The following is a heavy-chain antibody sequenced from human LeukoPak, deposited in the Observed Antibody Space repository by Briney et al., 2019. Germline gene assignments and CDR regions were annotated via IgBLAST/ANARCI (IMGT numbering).Heavy chain of an antibody. Sequence: ASVKVSCKASGYTFTGYYIHWVRQAPGQGLEWMGWINPNSGGTNYAQKFQGRVTMTRDTSISTAYMELSSLSSDDTAVYYCSGLRLYYFDYWGQGTLVTDSS. CDR3: SGLRLYYFDY. J-gene: IGHJ4*02. CDR2: INPNSGGT. V-gene: IGHV1-2*02. D-gene: IGHD5-12*01. CDR1: GYTFTGYY.